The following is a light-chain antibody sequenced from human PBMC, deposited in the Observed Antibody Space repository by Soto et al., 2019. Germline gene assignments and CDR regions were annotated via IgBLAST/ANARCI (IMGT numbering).Light chain of an antibody. CDR3: GTWDNSLTVV. Sequence: QSALTQPPSVSAAPGQKVTISCSGSNSNIGNNYVSWYQQLPGTAPKLLIYDNYKRPSGIPDRFSGSKSGTSATLGITGLQTGDEADYYCGTWDNSLTVVFGGGTKVTVL. CDR1: NSNIGNNY. V-gene: IGLV1-51*01. CDR2: DNY. J-gene: IGLJ3*02.